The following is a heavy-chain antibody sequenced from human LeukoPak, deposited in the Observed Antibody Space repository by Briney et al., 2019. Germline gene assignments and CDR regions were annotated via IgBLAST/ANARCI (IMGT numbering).Heavy chain of an antibody. CDR1: GGSISSSNW. CDR3: ARGDNYVFDV. V-gene: IGHV4-4*02. CDR2: ISHDGST. J-gene: IGHJ2*01. D-gene: IGHD5-24*01. Sequence: SGTLSLTCVVSGGSISSSNWWSWVRRPPEKGLEWIGEISHDGSTNYNPSLKSRVTISVDKSNNHFSLKLTSVTAADTAMYYCARGDNYVFDVWGRGTLVSVSS.